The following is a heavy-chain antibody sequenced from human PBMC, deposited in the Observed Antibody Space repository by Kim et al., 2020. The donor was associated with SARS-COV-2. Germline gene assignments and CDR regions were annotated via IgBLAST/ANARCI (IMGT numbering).Heavy chain of an antibody. CDR2: IYSGGFT. V-gene: IGHV3-53*01. Sequence: GGSLRLSCAASGFTVSSNYMSWVRQAPGKGLEWVSLIYSGGFTYYADSVKGRFTISRDTSKNTLYRQMNSLRAEDTAVYYCAREGGQGIAAAGTGFSYYYGVVVWGRGTRVTVPS. CDR3: AREGGQGIAAAGTGFSYYYGVVV. D-gene: IGHD6-13*01. CDR1: GFTVSSNY. J-gene: IGHJ6*02.